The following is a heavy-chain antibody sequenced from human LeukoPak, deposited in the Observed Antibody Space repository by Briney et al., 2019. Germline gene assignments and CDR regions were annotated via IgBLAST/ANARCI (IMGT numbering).Heavy chain of an antibody. V-gene: IGHV1-2*06. CDR2: INPNSGGT. CDR3: ARDGFYSGSSNWFDP. J-gene: IGHJ5*02. D-gene: IGHD1-26*01. Sequence: ASVKVSCKASGYTFTGYYMHWVRQAPGQGLEWMGRINPNSGGTNYAQKFQGRVTITRDTSISTAYMELSRLRSDDTAVYYCARDGFYSGSSNWFDPWGQGTLVTVSS. CDR1: GYTFTGYY.